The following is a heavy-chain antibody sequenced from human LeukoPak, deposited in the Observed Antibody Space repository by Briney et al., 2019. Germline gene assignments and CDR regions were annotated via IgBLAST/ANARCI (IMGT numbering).Heavy chain of an antibody. D-gene: IGHD2-2*02. CDR1: GFTFSSYA. CDR3: ARGAYCSSTSCYRPSDY. CDR2: ISYDGSNK. Sequence: PGRSLRPSCAASGFTFSSYAMHWVRQAPGKGLEWVAVISYDGSNKYYADSVKGRFTISRDNSKNTLYLQMNSLRAEDTAVYYCARGAYCSSTSCYRPSDYWGQGTLVTVSS. V-gene: IGHV3-30*01. J-gene: IGHJ4*02.